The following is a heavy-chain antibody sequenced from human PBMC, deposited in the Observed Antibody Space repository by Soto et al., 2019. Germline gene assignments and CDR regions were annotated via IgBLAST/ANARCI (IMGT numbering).Heavy chain of an antibody. CDR2: INHSGST. CDR1: GGSFSGYY. Sequence: QVQLQQWGAGLLKPSETLSLTCAVYGGSFSGYYWSWIRQPPGKGLEWIGEINHSGSTNYNPSLRGGVTISVDTARNQFSRRVGAGTAADTGVYSCASWGAGYYRAVWGKGTTVTVSS. J-gene: IGHJ6*03. V-gene: IGHV4-34*01. CDR3: ASWGAGYYRAV. D-gene: IGHD3-16*01.